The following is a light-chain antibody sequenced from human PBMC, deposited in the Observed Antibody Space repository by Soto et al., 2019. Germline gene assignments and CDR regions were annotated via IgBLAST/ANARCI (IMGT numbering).Light chain of an antibody. CDR3: QLFGSSPRYT. CDR2: DAS. Sequence: EIVLTQSPGTLSLSPGERATLSCRASQSVSSTYLAWYQQKPGQAPRLLIYDASSRATGIPDRFSGSGSVTDFTLTISRLEPEDFAVYYCQLFGSSPRYTFGQGTNLEIK. V-gene: IGKV3-20*01. CDR1: QSVSSTY. J-gene: IGKJ2*01.